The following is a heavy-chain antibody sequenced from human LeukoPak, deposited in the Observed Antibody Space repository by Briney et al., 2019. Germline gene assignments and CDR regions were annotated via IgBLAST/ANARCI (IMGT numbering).Heavy chain of an antibody. CDR3: ASLTVVVPAAIESNYYYYGMDV. D-gene: IGHD2-2*01. CDR1: GGSFSGYY. V-gene: IGHV4-34*01. J-gene: IGHJ6*02. CDR2: INHSEST. Sequence: PSETLSLTCAVYGGSFSGYYWSWIRQPPGKGLEWIGEINHSESTNYNPSLKSRVTISVDTSKNQFSLKLSSVTAADTTVYYCASLTVVVPAAIESNYYYYGMDVWGQGTTVTVSS.